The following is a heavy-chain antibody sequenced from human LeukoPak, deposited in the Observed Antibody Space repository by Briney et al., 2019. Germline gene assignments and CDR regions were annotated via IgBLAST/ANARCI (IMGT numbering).Heavy chain of an antibody. J-gene: IGHJ4*02. CDR1: GFTFSNHS. CDR3: ARDRGPKFSMIRGLDF. Sequence: GGSLRLSCAASGFTFSNHSMHWVRQAPGKGLEWVAVISYDGYNKYYADSVKGRFTISRDSSKNTLYLLMNSLRAEDTAVYYCARDRGPKFSMIRGLDFWGQGTLVTVSS. V-gene: IGHV3-30-3*01. CDR2: ISYDGYNK. D-gene: IGHD3-10*01.